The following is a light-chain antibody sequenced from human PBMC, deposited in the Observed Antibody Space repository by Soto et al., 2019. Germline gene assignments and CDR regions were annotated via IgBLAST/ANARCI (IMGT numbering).Light chain of an antibody. V-gene: IGKV3-11*01. CDR2: DAS. CDR3: QERSLPWT. J-gene: IGKJ1*01. CDR1: QSVSSY. Sequence: EIIFTQSPVTLSLSPGERATLSCRASQSVSSYLAWYQQKPGQAPRLLIYDASNRATGIPARFSGSGSGTDFTLTISSLEPEDFAVYYCQERSLPWTLGQGTKVDIK.